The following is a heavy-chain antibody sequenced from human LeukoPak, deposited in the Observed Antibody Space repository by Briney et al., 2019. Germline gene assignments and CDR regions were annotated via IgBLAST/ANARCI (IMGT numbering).Heavy chain of an antibody. J-gene: IGHJ3*02. V-gene: IGHV1-2*02. CDR1: GYTFTGYY. D-gene: IGHD3-22*01. CDR3: ARDYYDSSGFGAFDI. Sequence: ASVKVSCKASGYTFTGYYMHWVRQAPGQGLEWMGWINPNSGGTNYAQKFQGRVTMTRDTSISTACMELSRLRSDDTAVYYCARDYYDSSGFGAFDIWGQGTMVTVSS. CDR2: INPNSGGT.